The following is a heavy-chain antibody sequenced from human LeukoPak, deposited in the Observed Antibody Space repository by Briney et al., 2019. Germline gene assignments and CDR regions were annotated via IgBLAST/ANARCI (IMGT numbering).Heavy chain of an antibody. V-gene: IGHV3-33*01. J-gene: IGHJ4*02. CDR1: GFTFSTYG. CDR3: ARDYRSFSPPDY. CDR2: IWYDGSTK. D-gene: IGHD6-6*01. Sequence: GGSLRLSCGASGFTFSTYGMHWVRQAPGKGLEWVALIWYDGSTKYYADSVKGRFTISRDNSKKTLYLQMNILRADDTAVYYCARDYRSFSPPDYWGQGTLVSVSS.